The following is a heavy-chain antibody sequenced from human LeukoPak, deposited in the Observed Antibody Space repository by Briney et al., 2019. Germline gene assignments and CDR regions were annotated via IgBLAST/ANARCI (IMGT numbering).Heavy chain of an antibody. D-gene: IGHD4-17*01. V-gene: IGHV3-48*03. Sequence: PGGSLRLSCAASGFSFSSYEMNCVRQAPGKGLEWVSYIGSSGSTVYYADSVKGRFTISRDNAKNSMYLQMTSLRDEDTAVYYCARDTLVYADSPDAFDIWGQGTMVTVSS. J-gene: IGHJ3*02. CDR3: ARDTLVYADSPDAFDI. CDR2: IGSSGSTV. CDR1: GFSFSSYE.